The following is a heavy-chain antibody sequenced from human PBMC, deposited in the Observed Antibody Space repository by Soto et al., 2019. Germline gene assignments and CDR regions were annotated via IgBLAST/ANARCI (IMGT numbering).Heavy chain of an antibody. J-gene: IGHJ3*02. CDR2: IIPIFGTA. V-gene: IGHV1-69*01. Sequence: VQLVQSGAEVKQPGSSVKVSCKASGGTFSSYAISWVRQAPGQGLEWMGGIIPIFGTANYAQKFQGRVTITADESTSTAYMELSNLRSEDTAVYYCVEYYRGPNDACDIWGQGTMVTVSS. D-gene: IGHD3-16*01. CDR1: GGTFSSYA. CDR3: VEYYRGPNDACDI.